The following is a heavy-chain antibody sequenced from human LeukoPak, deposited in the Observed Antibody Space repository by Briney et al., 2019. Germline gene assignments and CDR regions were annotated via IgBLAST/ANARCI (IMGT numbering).Heavy chain of an antibody. J-gene: IGHJ4*02. D-gene: IGHD3-16*02. CDR1: GLTFSTYA. V-gene: IGHV3-23*01. CDR3: AKVRLGEFSSIDY. CDR2: ISGSGDTT. Sequence: PGGSLRFSCAASGLTFSTYAMSWVRQAPGKGLEWVSGISGSGDTTSYADSVKGRFTISRDNSKNTLYLQMNSLRAEDTAVYYCAKVRLGEFSSIDYWGQGTLVTVSS.